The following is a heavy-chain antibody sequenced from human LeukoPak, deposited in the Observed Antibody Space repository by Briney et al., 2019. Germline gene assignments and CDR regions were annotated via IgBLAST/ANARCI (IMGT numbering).Heavy chain of an antibody. CDR3: ATVPAARKGNY. Sequence: GGSLRLSCAASGFTFSSYSMNWVRQAPGKGLEWVSYISSSSSTIYYADSVKGRFTISRDNAKNSLYLQMNSLRAEDTAVYYCATVPAARKGNYWGQGTLVTVSS. CDR1: GFTFSSYS. V-gene: IGHV3-48*01. CDR2: ISSSSSTI. J-gene: IGHJ4*02. D-gene: IGHD2-2*01.